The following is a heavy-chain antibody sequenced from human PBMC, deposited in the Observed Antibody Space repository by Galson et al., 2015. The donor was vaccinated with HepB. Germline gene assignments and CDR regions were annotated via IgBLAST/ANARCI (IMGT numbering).Heavy chain of an antibody. Sequence: SLRLSCAASGFTFRNYWMAWVRQAPGKGLEWVANIKEDGSEKHYVDSVKGRYTISRDNAENSLYLQINSLRGDDTAVFYCVRDVRHGNFDYWGQGTLVTVSS. J-gene: IGHJ4*02. CDR2: IKEDGSEK. CDR1: GFTFRNYW. CDR3: VRDVRHGNFDY. V-gene: IGHV3-7*03.